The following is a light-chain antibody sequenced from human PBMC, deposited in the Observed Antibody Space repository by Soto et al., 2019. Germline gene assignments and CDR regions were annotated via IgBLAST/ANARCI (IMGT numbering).Light chain of an antibody. CDR1: SSNIGSNT. J-gene: IGLJ2*01. Sequence: QSVLTQPPSASGTPGQRVTISCSGSSSNIGSNTVNWYQQLPGTAPKLLIYSNNQRPSGVPDRFSGSKSGTSASLAISGLQSEDEADYSCAAWDDSLSGSVFGGGTKVTVL. V-gene: IGLV1-44*01. CDR3: AAWDDSLSGSV. CDR2: SNN.